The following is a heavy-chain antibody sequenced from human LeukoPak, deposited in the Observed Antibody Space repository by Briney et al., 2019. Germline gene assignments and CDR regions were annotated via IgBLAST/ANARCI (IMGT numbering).Heavy chain of an antibody. V-gene: IGHV4-31*03. CDR2: IYYSGST. J-gene: IGHJ6*02. Sequence: SETLSLTCTVSGGSIRSGGYYWSWIRQHPGKGLEWIGYIYYSGSTYYNPSLKSRVTISVDTSKNQFSLKLSSVTAADTAVYYCATCASDYYYYGMDVWGQGTTVTVSS. CDR1: GGSIRSGGYY. CDR3: ATCASDYYYYGMDV.